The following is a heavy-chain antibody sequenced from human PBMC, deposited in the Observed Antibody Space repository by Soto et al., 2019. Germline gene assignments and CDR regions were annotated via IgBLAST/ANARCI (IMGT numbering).Heavy chain of an antibody. D-gene: IGHD5-18*01. CDR2: ISYDGSNK. J-gene: IGHJ4*02. Sequence: QVQLVESGGGEVQPGGSLRLSCAASGFTFRSYGMHWVRQAPGKGLEWVAVISYDGSNKYYADSVKGRFTISRDNSKNTLSLQMNSLRAEDTAVYYCAKDVGVTVMVGVYWGQGTLVTVSS. CDR3: AKDVGVTVMVGVY. V-gene: IGHV3-30*18. CDR1: GFTFRSYG.